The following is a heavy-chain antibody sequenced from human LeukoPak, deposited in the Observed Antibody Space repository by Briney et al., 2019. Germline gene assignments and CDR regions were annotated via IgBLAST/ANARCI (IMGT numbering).Heavy chain of an antibody. CDR2: ISYDGSNK. D-gene: IGHD3-9*01. J-gene: IGHJ6*03. Sequence: PGGSLRLSCAASGFTFSSHAMHWVRQAPGKGLEWVAVISYDGSNKFYADSVKDRFTISRDNSNNTLYLQMNSLRAEDTAVYYCARVRGVRGLPGILIGRFSDYYYMDVWGKGTTVTISS. CDR3: ARVRGVRGLPGILIGRFSDYYYMDV. V-gene: IGHV3-30*04. CDR1: GFTFSSHA.